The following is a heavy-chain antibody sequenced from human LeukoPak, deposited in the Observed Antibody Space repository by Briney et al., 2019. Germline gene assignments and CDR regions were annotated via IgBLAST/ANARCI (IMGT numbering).Heavy chain of an antibody. Sequence: ASVKVSCKASGYTFTSYGISWVRQAPGQGLEWMGWISAYNGNTNYAQKLQGRVTMTTDTSTSTAYMGLRSLRSDDTAVYYCARGRGGDILTGYYTGYYFDYWGQGTLVTVSS. J-gene: IGHJ4*02. V-gene: IGHV1-18*01. CDR2: ISAYNGNT. D-gene: IGHD3-9*01. CDR1: GYTFTSYG. CDR3: ARGRGGDILTGYYTGYYFDY.